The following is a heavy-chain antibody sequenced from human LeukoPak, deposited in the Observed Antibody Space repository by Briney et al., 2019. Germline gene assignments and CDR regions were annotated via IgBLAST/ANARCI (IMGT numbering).Heavy chain of an antibody. CDR3: ARGSAVIHFDY. V-gene: IGHV4-59*08. J-gene: IGHJ4*02. CDR2: MYFSGNT. D-gene: IGHD2-21*01. Sequence: SETLSLTCTVSGGSISSYYWSWIRQPPGKGLECIGYMYFSGNTNYNPSLKSRVTISVDTSKNQFSLKLSSVTAADTAVYYCARGSAVIHFDYWGQGTLVTVSS. CDR1: GGSISSYY.